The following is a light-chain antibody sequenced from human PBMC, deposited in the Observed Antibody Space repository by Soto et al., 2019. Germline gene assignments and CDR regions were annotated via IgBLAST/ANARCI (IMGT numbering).Light chain of an antibody. CDR2: GTS. V-gene: IGKV3-20*01. CDR3: QQYATSPLT. CDR1: QSLSSSY. J-gene: IGKJ4*01. Sequence: EIVLTQSPGTLPLSPGERATLSCRASQSLSSSYLAWYLQKPGQAPRLLIFGTSNKATGVPDRFSGSGSGTDFTLTIARLEPEDFGMYYCQQYATSPLTFGGGTRWIS.